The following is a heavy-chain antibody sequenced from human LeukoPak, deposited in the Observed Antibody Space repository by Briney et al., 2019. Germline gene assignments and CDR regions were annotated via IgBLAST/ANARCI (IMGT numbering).Heavy chain of an antibody. CDR3: SRGLDSSKSGLD. J-gene: IGHJ4*02. Sequence: SETLSLTCALYGGAFSGYDWTWIRQPPGKGLEWIGEIHPSGSTHYNPSLESRFIISLDTSKNHLSLRLSSVTAADTALYYCSRGLDSSKSGLDWGQGTLVTVSS. V-gene: IGHV4-34*01. D-gene: IGHD3/OR15-3a*01. CDR1: GGAFSGYD. CDR2: IHPSGST.